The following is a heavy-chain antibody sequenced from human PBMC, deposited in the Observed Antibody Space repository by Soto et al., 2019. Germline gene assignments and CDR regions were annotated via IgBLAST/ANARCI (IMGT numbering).Heavy chain of an antibody. V-gene: IGHV4-61*01. CDR3: ARDSPAIKWESYDRGMAV. Sequence: ASETLSLTRTVSGGSVSRGSYYWSWIPQPPGKGLECIGSIYYSGTTNYNPSLKSRVTISVDTSKNQFSLKLSSVTAADTAVYYCARDSPAIKWESYDRGMAVWGQGTTVTVSS. J-gene: IGHJ6*02. D-gene: IGHD1-26*01. CDR1: GGSVSRGSYY. CDR2: IYYSGTT.